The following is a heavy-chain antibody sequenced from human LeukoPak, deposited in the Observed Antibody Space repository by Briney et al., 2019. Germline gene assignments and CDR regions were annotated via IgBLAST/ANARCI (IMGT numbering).Heavy chain of an antibody. D-gene: IGHD2-2*01. CDR3: ARGVRGVVPAAIGPY. CDR2: INHSGST. V-gene: IGHV4-34*01. CDR1: GGSFSGYY. Sequence: PSETLSLTCAVYGGSFSGYYWSWIRQPPEKGLEWIGEINHSGSTNYNPSLKSRVTISADTSKNQFSLKLSSVTAADTAVYYCARGVRGVVPAAIGPYWGQETLVTVSS. J-gene: IGHJ4*02.